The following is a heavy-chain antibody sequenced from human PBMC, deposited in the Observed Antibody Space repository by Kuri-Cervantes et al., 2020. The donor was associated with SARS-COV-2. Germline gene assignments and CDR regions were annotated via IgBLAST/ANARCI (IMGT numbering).Heavy chain of an antibody. CDR2: INPNSGGT. CDR1: GGTFSSYA. Sequence: ASVKVSCKASGGTFSSYAISWVRQAPGQGLEWMGWINPNSGGTNYAQKFQGRVTMTRDTSISTAYIELSRLRSDDTAVYYCARDCTSFGYSYGHAFDIWGQGTMVTVSS. CDR3: ARDCTSFGYSYGHAFDI. J-gene: IGHJ3*02. V-gene: IGHV1-2*02. D-gene: IGHD5-18*01.